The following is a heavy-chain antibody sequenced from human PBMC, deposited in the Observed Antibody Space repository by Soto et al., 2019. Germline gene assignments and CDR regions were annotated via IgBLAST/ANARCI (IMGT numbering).Heavy chain of an antibody. CDR2: IYYSGST. Sequence: QVQLQESGPGLGKPSQTLSLTGTVSGGPISSGDYYWSWIRQPPGKGLEWIGYIYYSGSTYYNPSLKSRVTISVDTSKNQFSLKLSSVTAADTAVYYCARDASYYGSGSYYNYFDYWGQGTLVTVSS. D-gene: IGHD3-10*01. CDR3: ARDASYYGSGSYYNYFDY. V-gene: IGHV4-30-4*01. J-gene: IGHJ4*02. CDR1: GGPISSGDYY.